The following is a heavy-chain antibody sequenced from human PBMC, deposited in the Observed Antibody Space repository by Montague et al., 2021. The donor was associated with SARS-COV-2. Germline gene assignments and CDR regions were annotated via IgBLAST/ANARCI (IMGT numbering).Heavy chain of an antibody. CDR3: ARSPYRTTYLNGMDV. Sequence: TLSLTCTVSGDSFICGDYHWSWVRQPAGTFLEWIGYIYTLGSTSYTSALKSRVTISMDTSKNQLPLKLSSVTAADTAVYFCARSPYRTTYLNGMDVWGQGTTVTVSS. V-gene: IGHV4-61*09. J-gene: IGHJ6*02. D-gene: IGHD1-14*01. CDR2: IYTLGST. CDR1: GDSFICGDYH.